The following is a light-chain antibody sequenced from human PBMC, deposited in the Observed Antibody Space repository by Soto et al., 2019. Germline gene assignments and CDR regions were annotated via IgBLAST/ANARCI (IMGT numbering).Light chain of an antibody. CDR3: QQYYSTPWT. Sequence: DSVMTQSPESLAVPLGERATRQCNFTPSIFCSSNNKNYLAWYQQKPGQPPKLLIYWASTREAGVPDRFSGRGSGTDFTRTNSSLQAEDVAVYSCQQYYSTPWTFGKGTKVDIK. J-gene: IGKJ1*01. V-gene: IGKV4-1*01. CDR2: WAS. CDR1: PSIFCSSNNKNY.